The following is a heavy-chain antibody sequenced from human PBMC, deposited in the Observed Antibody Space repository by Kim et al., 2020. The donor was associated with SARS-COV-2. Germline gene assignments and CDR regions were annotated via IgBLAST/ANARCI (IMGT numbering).Heavy chain of an antibody. Sequence: GGSLRLSCAASGFTFNTYGMHWVRQAPGKGLEWVAVISSDGSNKYDADSVKGRFTISRDNSKNTLYLQMNSLRNEDTAVYYCAKSFCGGYFAYDYWGQGTLVTVSS. CDR1: GFTFNTYG. CDR3: AKSFCGGYFAYDY. J-gene: IGHJ4*01. V-gene: IGHV3-30*18. CDR2: ISSDGSNK. D-gene: IGHD2-21*01.